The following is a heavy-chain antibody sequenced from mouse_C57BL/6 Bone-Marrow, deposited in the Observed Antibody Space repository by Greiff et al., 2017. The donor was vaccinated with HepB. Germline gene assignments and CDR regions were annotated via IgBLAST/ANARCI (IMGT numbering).Heavy chain of an antibody. J-gene: IGHJ3*01. CDR1: GFTFSSYG. CDR2: ISSGGSYT. D-gene: IGHD2-5*01. Sequence: EVQRVESGGDLVKPGGSLKLSCAASGFTFSSYGMSWVRQTPDKRLEWVATISSGGSYTYYPDSVKGRFTISRDNAKNTLYLQMSSLKSEDTAMYYCARHYSNYEFAYWGQGTLVTVSA. V-gene: IGHV5-6*01. CDR3: ARHYSNYEFAY.